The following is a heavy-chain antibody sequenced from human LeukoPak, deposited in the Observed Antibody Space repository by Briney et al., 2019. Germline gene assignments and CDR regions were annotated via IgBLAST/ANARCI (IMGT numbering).Heavy chain of an antibody. D-gene: IGHD3-10*01. V-gene: IGHV1-8*03. CDR2: MNANSGNT. Sequence: ASVKVSCKASGYTFTSYDINWVRQATGQGLEWMGYMNANSGNTGYAQKFQGRVTITRNTSINTAYMELSSLRSEDTAVYYCARALTMIRGIILTRFDPWGQGTLVTVSS. J-gene: IGHJ5*02. CDR3: ARALTMIRGIILTRFDP. CDR1: GYTFTSYD.